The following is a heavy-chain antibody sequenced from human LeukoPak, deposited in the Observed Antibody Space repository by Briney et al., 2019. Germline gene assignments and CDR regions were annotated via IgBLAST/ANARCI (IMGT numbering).Heavy chain of an antibody. V-gene: IGHV3-23*01. Sequence: GGSLRLSCAASGFTFSSYAMSWVRQAPGKGLEWVSAISGIEGSTYYADSVKGRFTIYRDNSKNTLYLKMNSLRAEDTAVYYCAKVGSGGIDYWGQGALVTVSS. D-gene: IGHD2-15*01. CDR1: GFTFSSYA. CDR2: ISGIEGST. J-gene: IGHJ4*02. CDR3: AKVGSGGIDY.